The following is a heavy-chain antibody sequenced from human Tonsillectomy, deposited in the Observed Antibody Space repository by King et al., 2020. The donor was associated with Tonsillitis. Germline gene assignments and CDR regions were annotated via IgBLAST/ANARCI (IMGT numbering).Heavy chain of an antibody. Sequence: VQLVESGGGLVQPGGSLRLSCAASGFTFSNHGMSWVRQAPGKGLEWVSVISSSGDTTYNADSVRGRFTITRDNSKNTLYLQMNSMRAEDTAVYYCAKEVGPYGGNTNGYYDYWGQGTLLTVSS. CDR2: ISSSGDTT. V-gene: IGHV3-23*04. CDR3: AKEVGPYGGNTNGYYDY. CDR1: GFTFSNHG. D-gene: IGHD4-23*01. J-gene: IGHJ4*02.